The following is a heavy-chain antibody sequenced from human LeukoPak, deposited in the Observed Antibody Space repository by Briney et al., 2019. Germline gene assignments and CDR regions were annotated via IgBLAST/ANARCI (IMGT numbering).Heavy chain of an antibody. D-gene: IGHD4-23*01. Sequence: PGGSLRLSCAASGFTFSSNWMHWVRHAPGTGLVWVSRINSDGSSTSYADSVKGRFTISRDNAKNTLFLQMNSLRAEDTGVYYCANEDYGDNSRKFDYWGQGTLVTVSS. CDR1: GFTFSSNW. J-gene: IGHJ4*02. CDR3: ANEDYGDNSRKFDY. CDR2: INSDGSST. V-gene: IGHV3-74*01.